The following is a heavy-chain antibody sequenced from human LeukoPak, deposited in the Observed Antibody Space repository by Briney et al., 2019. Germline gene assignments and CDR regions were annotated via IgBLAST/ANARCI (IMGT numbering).Heavy chain of an antibody. CDR2: INPRGGST. J-gene: IGHJ4*02. V-gene: IGHV1-46*01. CDR1: GYTFTSYY. Sequence: GASVKVSCKASGYTFTSYYMHWMRQAPGQGPEWMGIINPRGGSTDYAQKFQGRITMTSDTSTSTVYIELNSLRSDDTAVYFCARVGSAAATADYWGQGTLVTVSS. D-gene: IGHD6-25*01. CDR3: ARVGSAAATADY.